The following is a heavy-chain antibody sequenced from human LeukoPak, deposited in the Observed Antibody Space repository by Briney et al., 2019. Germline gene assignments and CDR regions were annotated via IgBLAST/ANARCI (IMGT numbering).Heavy chain of an antibody. CDR2: IYHSGST. V-gene: IGHV4-4*02. Sequence: PSETLSLTCAVSGGSISSSNWWSWVRQPPGKGLEWIGEIYHSGSTNYNPSLKSRVTISVDTSKNQLSLKLSSVTAADTAVYYCARVPTVTFFDYWGQGTLVTVSS. CDR3: ARVPTVTFFDY. D-gene: IGHD4-17*01. CDR1: GGSISSSNW. J-gene: IGHJ4*02.